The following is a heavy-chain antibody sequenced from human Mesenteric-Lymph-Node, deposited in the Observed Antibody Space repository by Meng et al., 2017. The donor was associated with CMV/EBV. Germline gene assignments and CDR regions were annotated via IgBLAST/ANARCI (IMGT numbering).Heavy chain of an antibody. CDR2: ISGSGGST. CDR1: GFTFSDYN. V-gene: IGHV3-23*01. Sequence: GESLKISCAASGFTFSDYNMNWVRQAPGKGLEWVSAISGSGGSTYYADSVKGRFTISSDISKSTLYLQMNSLRAEDTAVYYCAKVGISGSDWVPLDYWGQGTLVTVSS. CDR3: AKVGISGSDWVPLDY. J-gene: IGHJ4*02. D-gene: IGHD5-12*01.